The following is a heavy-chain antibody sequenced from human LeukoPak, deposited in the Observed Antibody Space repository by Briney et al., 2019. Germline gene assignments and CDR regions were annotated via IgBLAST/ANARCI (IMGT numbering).Heavy chain of an antibody. CDR2: IYHSGST. V-gene: IGHV4-38-2*02. D-gene: IGHD3-22*01. CDR3: ARVSFTMIVVVIPDHFDY. CDR1: GYSISSGYY. J-gene: IGHJ4*02. Sequence: SETLSLTCTVSGYSISSGYYWGWIRQPPGKWLEWIGSIYHSGSTYYNPSLKSRVTISVDTSKNQFSLKLSSVTAADTAVYYCARVSFTMIVVVIPDHFDYWGQGTLVTVSS.